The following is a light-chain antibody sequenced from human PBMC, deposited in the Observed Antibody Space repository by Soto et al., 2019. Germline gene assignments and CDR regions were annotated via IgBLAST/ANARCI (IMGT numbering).Light chain of an antibody. Sequence: DIQMTQSPSSLSASVGDRVTISCRASQTISTSLNWYQQKPGPAPRLLIYRASSVKSGVPPRFSGSGSGRDFTLTISSLRPEDIATYFCQQSYNSPPWTFGQGTKVEVK. CDR1: QTISTS. V-gene: IGKV1-39*01. J-gene: IGKJ1*01. CDR2: RAS. CDR3: QQSYNSPPWT.